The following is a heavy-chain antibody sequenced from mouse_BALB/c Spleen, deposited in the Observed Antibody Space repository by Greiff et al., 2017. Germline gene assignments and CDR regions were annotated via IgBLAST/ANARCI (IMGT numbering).Heavy chain of an antibody. CDR2: IDPETGGT. CDR3: TRESHYAMDY. V-gene: IGHV1-15*01. CDR1: GYTFTDYE. Sequence: QVHVKQSGAELVRPGASVTLSCKASGYTFTDYEMHWVKQTPVHGLEWIGAIDPETGGTAYTQKFKGKATLTADKSSSTAYMELRSLTSEDSAVYYCTRESHYAMDYWGQGTSVTVSS. J-gene: IGHJ4*01.